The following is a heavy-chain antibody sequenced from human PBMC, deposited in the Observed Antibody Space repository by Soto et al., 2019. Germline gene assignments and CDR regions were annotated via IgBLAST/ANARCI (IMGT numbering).Heavy chain of an antibody. Sequence: SETLSLTCTVSGGSISSGGYYWSWIRQHPGKGLEWIGYIYYSGSTYYNPSLKSRVTISVDTSMNQFSLKLSSVTAADTAVYYCSRVEVREQQLAYDDWGQGTLVTVSS. CDR3: SRVEVREQQLAYDD. V-gene: IGHV4-31*03. CDR1: GGSISSGGYY. D-gene: IGHD6-13*01. J-gene: IGHJ4*02. CDR2: IYYSGST.